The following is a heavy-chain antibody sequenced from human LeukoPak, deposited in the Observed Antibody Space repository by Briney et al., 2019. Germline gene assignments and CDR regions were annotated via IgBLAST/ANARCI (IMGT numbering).Heavy chain of an antibody. CDR3: ARGGGLDV. J-gene: IGHJ6*02. Sequence: SGGSLRLSCAASGFTFRNYVIHWVRQAPGKGLEWVASINHNGNVNYYVDSVKGRFTISRDNDKNSLYLQMSNLRAEDTAVYFCARGGGLDVWGQGATVTVSS. D-gene: IGHD3-16*01. V-gene: IGHV3-7*03. CDR1: GFTFRNYV. CDR2: INHNGNVN.